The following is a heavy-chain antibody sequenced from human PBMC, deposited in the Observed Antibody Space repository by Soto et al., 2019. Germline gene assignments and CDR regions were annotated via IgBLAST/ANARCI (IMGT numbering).Heavy chain of an antibody. D-gene: IGHD6-19*01. J-gene: IGHJ4*02. CDR3: ARPSGWDDHKFAY. CDR2: IIPILGIA. Sequence: QVQLVQSGAEVKKPGSSVKVSCKASGGTFSSYTISWVRQAPGQGLEWMGRIIPILGIANYAQKFQGRVTITADKATSTAYMELSSLRSEDTAVYYCARPSGWDDHKFAYWGQGTLVTVSS. CDR1: GGTFSSYT. V-gene: IGHV1-69*02.